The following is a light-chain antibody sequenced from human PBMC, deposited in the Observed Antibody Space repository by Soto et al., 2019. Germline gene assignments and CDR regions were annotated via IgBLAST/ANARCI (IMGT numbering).Light chain of an antibody. J-gene: IGKJ1*01. CDR3: QQYNNWPPDRT. V-gene: IGKV3-15*01. CDR1: QSVGSN. CDR2: GAS. Sequence: EIVMTQSPATLSVSPGERATLSCRASQSVGSNLAWYQQKPGQAPRLLIYGASTRATGIPARFSGSGSGTSFTLTIRSLQSEDFAIYFCQQYNNWPPDRTFGQGTKVEIK.